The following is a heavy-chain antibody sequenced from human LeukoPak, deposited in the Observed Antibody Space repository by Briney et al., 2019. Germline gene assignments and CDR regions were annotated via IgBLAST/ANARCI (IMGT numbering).Heavy chain of an antibody. J-gene: IGHJ4*02. CDR3: ARRVAAAGYFDY. CDR2: ISAYNGNT. V-gene: IGHV1-18*01. D-gene: IGHD6-13*01. CDR1: GYTFTSYG. Sequence: ASVKFSCKASGYTFTSYGISWVRQAPGQGLEWMGWISAYNGNTNYAQKLQGRVTMTTDTSTSTAYMELRSLRSDDTAVYYCARRVAAAGYFDYWGQGTLVTVSS.